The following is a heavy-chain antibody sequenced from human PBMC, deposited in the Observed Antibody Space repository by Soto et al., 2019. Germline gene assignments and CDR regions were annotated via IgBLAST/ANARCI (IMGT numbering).Heavy chain of an antibody. V-gene: IGHV1-2*02. CDR1: GYTFTGHY. J-gene: IGHJ4*02. CDR3: GRGRSGQIVVFY. D-gene: IGHD1-26*01. CDR2: IGPESGAT. Sequence: RSSVKVSGKASGYTFTGHYIHWVRQAPEQGPEWMGEIGPESGATRYAQRFQGRVTMTRDMSITTVYMELNKLSPDDTAVYYCGRGRSGQIVVFYWGQGTPVTVSS.